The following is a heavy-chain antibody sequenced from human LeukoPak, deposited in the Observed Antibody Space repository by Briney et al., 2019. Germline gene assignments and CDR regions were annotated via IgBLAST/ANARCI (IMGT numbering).Heavy chain of an antibody. CDR1: GFTFSSYG. CDR3: AKADCSSTSCYVLWFDS. Sequence: GRSLRLSCAASGFTFSSYGMHWVRQDPGKGLEWVAVISYDGSNKYYADSVKGRFTISRDNSKNTLYLQMNSLRAEDTAVYYCAKADCSSTSCYVLWFDSWGQGTLVTVSS. CDR2: ISYDGSNK. D-gene: IGHD2-2*01. V-gene: IGHV3-30*18. J-gene: IGHJ5*01.